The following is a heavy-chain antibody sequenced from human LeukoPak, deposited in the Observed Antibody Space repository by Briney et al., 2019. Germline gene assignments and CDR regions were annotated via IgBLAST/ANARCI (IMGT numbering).Heavy chain of an antibody. D-gene: IGHD1-14*01. CDR2: INPSGGST. V-gene: IGHV1-46*01. Sequence: ASVKVSCKASGYTFTSYYMHWVRQAPGQGLEWMGIINPSGGSTSYAQKFQGRVTMTRDTSTSTVYMELSSLRSEDTAVYYCARGGPAVDLYYYYGMDVWGQGTLVTVSS. J-gene: IGHJ6*02. CDR1: GYTFTSYY. CDR3: ARGGPAVDLYYYYGMDV.